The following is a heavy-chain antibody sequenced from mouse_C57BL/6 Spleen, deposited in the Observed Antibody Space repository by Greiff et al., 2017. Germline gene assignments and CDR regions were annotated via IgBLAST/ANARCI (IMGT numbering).Heavy chain of an antibody. CDR2: ISDGGSYT. CDR3: ARDLYYYGSSPDY. CDR1: GFTFSSYA. D-gene: IGHD1-1*01. V-gene: IGHV5-4*01. J-gene: IGHJ2*01. Sequence: EVKLMESGGGLVKPGGSLKLSCAASGFTFSSYAMSWVRQTPEKRLEWVATISDGGSYTYYPDNVKGRFTISRDNAKNNLYLQMSHLKSEDTAMYYCARDLYYYGSSPDYWGQGTTLTVSS.